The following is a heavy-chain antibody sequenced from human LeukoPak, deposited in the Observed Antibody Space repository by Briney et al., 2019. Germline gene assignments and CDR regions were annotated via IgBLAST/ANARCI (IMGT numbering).Heavy chain of an antibody. J-gene: IGHJ3*02. CDR3: ARTLYYYDSTGHDAFDI. CDR1: GGSISTYY. D-gene: IGHD3-22*01. CDR2: THYSGST. V-gene: IGHV4-59*08. Sequence: SETLSLTCTASGGSISTYYWSWIRQPPGKGLEWIGYTHYSGSTYYNPSLKSRVTISVDTSKNQFSLKLSSVTPADTAVYYCARTLYYYDSTGHDAFDIWGQGTMVTVSS.